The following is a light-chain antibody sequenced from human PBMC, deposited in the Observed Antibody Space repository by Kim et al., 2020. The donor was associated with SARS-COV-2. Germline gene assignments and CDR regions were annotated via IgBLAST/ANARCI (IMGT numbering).Light chain of an antibody. V-gene: IGKV1-5*01. CDR2: DAS. J-gene: IGKJ2*01. CDR1: QSIMSS. CDR3: QQYLIYST. Sequence: DIQMTQSPSTLSASVGDRVTITCRASQSIMSSLAWYQQKPGRAPKLLMYDASTVESGVPSRFSGSGSGTEFTLTITSLQPDDFATYYWQQYLIYSTFGQGTKLEI.